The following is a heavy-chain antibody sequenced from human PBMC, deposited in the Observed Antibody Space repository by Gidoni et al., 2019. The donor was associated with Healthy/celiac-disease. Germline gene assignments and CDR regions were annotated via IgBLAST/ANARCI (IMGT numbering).Heavy chain of an antibody. CDR3: ARPDAPLPAAIKGPYYYYYYYMDV. CDR1: GGTFSSYA. CDR2: IIPIFGTA. J-gene: IGHJ6*03. Sequence: QVQLVQSGAEVKKPGSSVKVSCKASGGTFSSYAISWVRQAPGQGVEWRGGIIPIFGTANYAQKFQGRVTITADESTSTAYMELSSLRSEDTAVYYCARPDAPLPAAIKGPYYYYYYYMDVWGKGTTVTVSS. D-gene: IGHD2-2*02. V-gene: IGHV1-69*01.